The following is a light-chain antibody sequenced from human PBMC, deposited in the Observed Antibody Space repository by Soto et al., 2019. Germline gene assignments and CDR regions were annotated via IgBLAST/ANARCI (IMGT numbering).Light chain of an antibody. Sequence: EIVLTQSPATLSLSPGERATLSCRASQSVGSYLAWYQQKPGQAPRLLIYDASNRATGIPAGSSGSGSGTDFTLTISSLEPEDFAVYYCQQRRNWPLTFGGGTKVEIK. V-gene: IGKV3-11*01. CDR1: QSVGSY. J-gene: IGKJ4*01. CDR3: QQRRNWPLT. CDR2: DAS.